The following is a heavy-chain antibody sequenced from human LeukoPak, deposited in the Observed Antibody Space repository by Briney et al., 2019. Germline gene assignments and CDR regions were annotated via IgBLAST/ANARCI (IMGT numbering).Heavy chain of an antibody. CDR2: IGKSGGSI. D-gene: IGHD3-22*01. J-gene: IGHJ5*02. V-gene: IGHV3-11*01. CDR1: GFTFSNYA. CDR3: ARRTGMTLPGWLRVVDL. Sequence: AGGSLRLSCAASGFTFSNYAMTWVRQAPGKGLEWVSHIGKSGGSIYYTDSVKGRFTISRDNAKNSLYLQMNSLRDEDTAVYYCARRTGMTLPGWLRVVDLWGQGNMVTVSS.